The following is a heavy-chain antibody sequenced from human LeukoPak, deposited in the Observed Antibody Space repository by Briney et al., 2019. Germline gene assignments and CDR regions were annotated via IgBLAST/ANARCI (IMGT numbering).Heavy chain of an antibody. V-gene: IGHV4-4*02. CDR3: ARVYCSSTSCYDY. D-gene: IGHD2-2*01. J-gene: IGHJ4*02. CDR2: IYHSGST. Sequence: KASGTLSLISAVSGGSISSSNWWSWVRQPPGKGLEWIGEIYHSGSTNYNPSLKSRVTISVDKSTNQFSLKLSSVTAADTAVYYCARVYCSSTSCYDYWGQGTLVTVSS. CDR1: GGSISSSNW.